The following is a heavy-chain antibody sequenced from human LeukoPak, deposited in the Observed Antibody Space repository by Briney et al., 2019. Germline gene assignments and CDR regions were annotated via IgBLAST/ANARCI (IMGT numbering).Heavy chain of an antibody. D-gene: IGHD3-10*01. CDR3: ARERMVRGVLLYYFDY. CDR1: GFTFSSYA. CDR2: ISYDGSNK. J-gene: IGHJ4*02. V-gene: IGHV3-30-3*01. Sequence: GGSLRLSSAASGFTFSSYAMHWVRQAPGKGLEWVAVISYDGSNKYYADSVKGRFTISRDNSKNTLYLQMNSLRAEDTAVYYCARERMVRGVLLYYFDYWGQGTLVTVSS.